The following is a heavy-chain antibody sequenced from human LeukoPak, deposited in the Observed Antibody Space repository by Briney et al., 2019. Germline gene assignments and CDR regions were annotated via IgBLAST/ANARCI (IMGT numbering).Heavy chain of an antibody. J-gene: IGHJ4*02. V-gene: IGHV3-30*02. CDR3: AKDQIQLWLGYYFDY. CDR2: IRSDGNNK. CDR1: GVTFSSYA. D-gene: IGHD5-18*01. Sequence: GGSLRLSCAASGVTFSSYAMHWVRQAPGKGLEWVAFIRSDGNNKYYTDSVKGRFTISRDNSKNTLYLQMNSLRAEDTAVYYCAKDQIQLWLGYYFDYWGQGTLVTVSS.